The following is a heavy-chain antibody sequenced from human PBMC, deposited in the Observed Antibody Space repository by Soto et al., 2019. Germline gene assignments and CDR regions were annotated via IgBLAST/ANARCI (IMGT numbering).Heavy chain of an antibody. CDR3: ARGDYYDSSGYPGVFDY. J-gene: IGHJ4*02. Sequence: QVQLVESGGGVVQPGRSLRLSCAASGFTFSSYGMHWVRQAPGKGLEWVAVIWYDGSNKYYADSVKGRFTISRDNSKNTLYLQMNSLRAEDTAVYYCARGDYYDSSGYPGVFDYWGQGTLVTVSS. V-gene: IGHV3-33*01. D-gene: IGHD3-22*01. CDR1: GFTFSSYG. CDR2: IWYDGSNK.